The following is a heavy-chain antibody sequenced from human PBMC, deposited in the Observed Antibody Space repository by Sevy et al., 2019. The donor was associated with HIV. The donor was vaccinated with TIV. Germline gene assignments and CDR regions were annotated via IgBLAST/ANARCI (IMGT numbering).Heavy chain of an antibody. CDR1: GFTFGDYA. D-gene: IGHD1-1*01. Sequence: GGYLRLSCTTSGFTFGDYAMNWVRQAPGKGLEWVAFLKSKADGGTVDHAASVKGRFTISRDDSKSIAYLQMNDLTTEDSAVYYCTRWKGLQSIFDYWGQGALVTVSS. J-gene: IGHJ4*02. CDR3: TRWKGLQSIFDY. CDR2: LKSKADGGTV. V-gene: IGHV3-49*04.